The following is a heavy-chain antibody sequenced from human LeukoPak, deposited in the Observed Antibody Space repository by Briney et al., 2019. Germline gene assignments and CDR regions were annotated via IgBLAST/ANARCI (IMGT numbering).Heavy chain of an antibody. Sequence: GGSLRLSCTASGFTFGDYAMSWVRQPPGKGLEWAGFIRSKAYGGTIEYDASVRGRFSISRDDSRSIAYLQMNSLKTEDTAFYYCTRGTYYYDRTGYLTDYWGQGTLVTVSS. CDR3: TRGTYYYDRTGYLTDY. CDR2: IRSKAYGGTI. D-gene: IGHD3-22*01. CDR1: GFTFGDYA. J-gene: IGHJ4*02. V-gene: IGHV3-49*04.